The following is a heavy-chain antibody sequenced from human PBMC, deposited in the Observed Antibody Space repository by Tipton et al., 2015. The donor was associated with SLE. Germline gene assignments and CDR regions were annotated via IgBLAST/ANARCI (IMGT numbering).Heavy chain of an antibody. J-gene: IGHJ4*02. D-gene: IGHD6-19*01. CDR1: GGSFSGYH. CDR3: AGGPFQRWPPGAD. V-gene: IGHV4-34*01. Sequence: TLSLTCAVYGGSFSGYHWTWIRQPPGQGLEWIGEIADTGSPNYNPSLKSRVTISLDTSKSQFSLILNSLTAADAAVYYCAGGPFQRWPPGADWGQGTLVTVS. CDR2: IADTGSP.